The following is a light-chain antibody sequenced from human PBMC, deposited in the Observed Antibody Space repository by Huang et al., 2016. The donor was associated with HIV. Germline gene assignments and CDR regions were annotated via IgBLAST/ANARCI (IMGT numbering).Light chain of an antibody. Sequence: DIVMIQSPLSLPVTPGEPASISCRSSQSLLPTNAYNYLDWYLQKPGQSQHPLIYLGSSRAAGVPDRFSGGGSGTRFSLNISRVEAEDAGIYYCKEALKTPYTFGQGTKLEIK. CDR3: KEALKTPYT. CDR2: LGS. J-gene: IGKJ2*01. CDR1: QSLLPTNAYNY. V-gene: IGKV2-28*01.